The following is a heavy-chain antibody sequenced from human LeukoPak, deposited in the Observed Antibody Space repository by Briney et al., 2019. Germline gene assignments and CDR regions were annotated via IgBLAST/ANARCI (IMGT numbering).Heavy chain of an antibody. CDR2: INHSGST. V-gene: IGHV4-34*01. Sequence: SETLSLTCAVYGGSFSGYYWSWIRQPPGKGLEWIGEINHSGSTNYNPSLKSRVTMSVDTSKNQFSLKLSSVTAADTAVYYCARDRRDRWYYYDGSGSHPFDYWGQGTLVTVSS. J-gene: IGHJ4*02. D-gene: IGHD3-22*01. CDR1: GGSFSGYY. CDR3: ARDRRDRWYYYDGSGSHPFDY.